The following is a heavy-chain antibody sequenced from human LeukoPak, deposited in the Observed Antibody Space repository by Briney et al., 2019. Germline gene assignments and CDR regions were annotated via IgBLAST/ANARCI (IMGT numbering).Heavy chain of an antibody. J-gene: IGHJ4*02. CDR2: INHSRST. CDR1: GGSLSGYY. Sequence: PSETLSLTCAVYGGSLSGYYWSWIRQPPGKGLEWIGEINHSRSTNYNPSLKSRVTISVDTSKNQFSLKLSSVTAADTAVYYCARVRGQGPKRYWGQGTLVTVSS. V-gene: IGHV4-34*01. CDR3: ARVRGQGPKRY.